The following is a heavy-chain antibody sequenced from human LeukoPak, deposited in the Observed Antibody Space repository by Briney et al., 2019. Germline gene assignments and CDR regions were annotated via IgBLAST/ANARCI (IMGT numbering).Heavy chain of an antibody. J-gene: IGHJ4*02. CDR2: MNPDSGNK. V-gene: IGHV1-8*01. CDR3: ATVGDDFDY. CDR1: GYTFTSYD. Sequence: ASVKVSCKASGYTFTSYDINWVRQATGQGLEWVGWMNPDSGNKGYAQNFQGRVTITRNTSISTAYMELSRLRSDDTAVYYCATVGDDFDYWGQGTLVTVSS. D-gene: IGHD2-21*02.